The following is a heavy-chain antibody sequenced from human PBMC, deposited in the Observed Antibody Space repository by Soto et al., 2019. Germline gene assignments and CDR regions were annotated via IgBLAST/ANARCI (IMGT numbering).Heavy chain of an antibody. Sequence: SETLSLTCTVSGGSISSSSYYWGWIRQPPGKGLEWIGSIYYSGSTYYNPSLKSRVTISVDTSKNQFSLILSSVTAADTAVYYCARDQIYCSSTSCYGWLDPWGQGTLVTVSS. J-gene: IGHJ5*02. CDR2: IYYSGST. CDR3: ARDQIYCSSTSCYGWLDP. V-gene: IGHV4-39*07. D-gene: IGHD2-2*01. CDR1: GGSISSSSYY.